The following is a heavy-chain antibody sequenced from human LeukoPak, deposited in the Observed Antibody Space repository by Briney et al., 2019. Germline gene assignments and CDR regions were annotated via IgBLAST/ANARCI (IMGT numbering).Heavy chain of an antibody. CDR1: GFTLSSYA. CDR2: VDGGGGGT. Sequence: GGSLRLSCAASGFTLSSYAMTWVLQAPGRGLEWVSSVDGGGGGTYYADSVKGRFTISRDNSKDTLYLQMNGLRAEDTAVYFCAKQSAGSAAWYSLHYDFWGQGTLVTVSS. D-gene: IGHD6-13*01. V-gene: IGHV3-23*01. J-gene: IGHJ4*02. CDR3: AKQSAGSAAWYSLHYDF.